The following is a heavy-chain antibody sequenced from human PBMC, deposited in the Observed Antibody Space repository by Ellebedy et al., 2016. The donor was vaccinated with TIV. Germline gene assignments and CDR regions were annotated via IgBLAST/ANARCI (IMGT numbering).Heavy chain of an antibody. J-gene: IGHJ3*01. CDR2: IYAGGTT. CDR1: GFSVTNNY. Sequence: GESLKISCAASGFSVTNNYMSWVRQAPGQGLEWVSLIYAGGTTNYADSVKGRFTITRDNAKKSLYLQMQNRRVEDTALYYCARERPGGGSLLWGQGTMVAVSS. CDR3: ARERPGGGSLL. V-gene: IGHV3-53*01. D-gene: IGHD1-26*01.